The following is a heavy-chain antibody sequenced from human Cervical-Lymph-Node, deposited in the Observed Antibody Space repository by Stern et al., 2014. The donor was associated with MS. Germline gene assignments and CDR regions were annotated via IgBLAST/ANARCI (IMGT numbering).Heavy chain of an antibody. Sequence: VQLVESGGGVVQPGRSLTLSCAASGFSLSNSGMHWVRQAPGQGLEWVAGLSFVGGNKKYGDSVKGRFSITRAKANNTLFLQMNSLRPEDTAVYYCMGVGDAMHVWGQGTTVIVSS. CDR2: LSFVGGNK. CDR3: MGVGDAMHV. J-gene: IGHJ6*02. CDR1: GFSLSNSG. D-gene: IGHD2-2*01. V-gene: IGHV3-30*03.